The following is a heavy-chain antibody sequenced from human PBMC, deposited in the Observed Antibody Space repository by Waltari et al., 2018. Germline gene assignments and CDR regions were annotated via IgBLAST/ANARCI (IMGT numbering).Heavy chain of an antibody. CDR1: GDSIRSHF. V-gene: IGHV4-59*11. J-gene: IGHJ3*02. CDR2: MYFSGTK. D-gene: IGHD3-22*01. Sequence: VQLQESGPGLVKPSETLSLRCNVSGDSIRSHFWSWIRQAPGKGLEWIGHMYFSGTKDYNLSLKSRVAISIDTSKNHFSLNVRSVTAADTAIYYCARLPRGSVIIGAFDIWGQGTQVTVSS. CDR3: ARLPRGSVIIGAFDI.